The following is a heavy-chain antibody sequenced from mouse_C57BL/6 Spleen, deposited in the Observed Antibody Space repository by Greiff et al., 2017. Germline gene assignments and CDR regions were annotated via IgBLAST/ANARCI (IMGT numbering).Heavy chain of an antibody. CDR3: ATDYYSNLYAMDY. V-gene: IGHV1-20*01. Sequence: EVQLVESGPELVKPGDSVKISCKASGYSFTGYFMNWVMQSHGKSLEWIGRINPYNGDTFYNQKFKGKATLTVDKSSSTAHMELRSLTSEDSAVYYCATDYYSNLYAMDYWGQGTSVTVSS. J-gene: IGHJ4*01. CDR2: INPYNGDT. CDR1: GYSFTGYF. D-gene: IGHD2-5*01.